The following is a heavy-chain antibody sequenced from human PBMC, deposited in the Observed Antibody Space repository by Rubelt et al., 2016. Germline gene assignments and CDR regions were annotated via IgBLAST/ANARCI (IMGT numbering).Heavy chain of an antibody. J-gene: IGHJ4*02. CDR1: GGSFSGYY. V-gene: IGHV4-34*01. Sequence: QVQLQQWGAGLLKPSETLSLTCAVYGGSFSGYYWSWIRQPPGKGLEWIGEINHSGSTNYKPSHKSRVTISVHPSTTPFSLKPRSGSAADPAFYSLASRGRYYGSGSYPPRTGIVDYWGQGTLVTVSS. CDR2: INHSGST. CDR3: ASRGRYYGSGSYPPRTGIVDY. D-gene: IGHD3-10*01.